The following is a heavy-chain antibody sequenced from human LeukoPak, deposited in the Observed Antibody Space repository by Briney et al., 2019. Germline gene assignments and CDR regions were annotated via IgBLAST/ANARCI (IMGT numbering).Heavy chain of an antibody. CDR3: ARGVARWLQLSWYFDL. J-gene: IGHJ2*01. Sequence: SETLSLTCAVYGGSFSGYYWSWTRQPPGKGLEWIGEINHSGSTNYNPSLKSRVTISVDTSKNQFSLKLSSVTAADTAVYYCARGVARWLQLSWYFDLWGRGTLVTVSS. CDR1: GGSFSGYY. D-gene: IGHD5-24*01. CDR2: INHSGST. V-gene: IGHV4-34*01.